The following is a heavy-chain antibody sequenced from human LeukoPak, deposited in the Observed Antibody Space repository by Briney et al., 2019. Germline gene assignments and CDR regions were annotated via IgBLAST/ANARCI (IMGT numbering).Heavy chain of an antibody. J-gene: IGHJ4*02. CDR3: AVLSGRH. V-gene: IGHV3-21*01. Sequence: PGGSLRLSCAASGFTLSSYSMNWVRLAPGKGLERVSSISSSNSNEYYADSVKGRFTISRDNAKNSLYLQMNSLRAEETAVYHCAVLSGRHWGQGTLVTVSS. CDR2: ISSSNSNE. D-gene: IGHD2-8*01. CDR1: GFTLSSYS.